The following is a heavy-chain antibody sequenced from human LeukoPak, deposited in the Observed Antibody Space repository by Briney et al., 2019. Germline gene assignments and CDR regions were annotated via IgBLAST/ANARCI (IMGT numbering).Heavy chain of an antibody. Sequence: SETLSLTCTVSGGSMNTYYWTWIRQPPGKGLEWIGHIHYSGSTDYNPSLKSRVTISIDTSRHQFSQRLSSVTAADTAVYYCARFGSRRLVRGYYYYMDVWGKGTTVTVSS. CDR1: GGSMNTYY. CDR3: ARFGSRRLVRGYYYYMDV. J-gene: IGHJ6*03. V-gene: IGHV4-59*01. CDR2: IHYSGST. D-gene: IGHD2-8*02.